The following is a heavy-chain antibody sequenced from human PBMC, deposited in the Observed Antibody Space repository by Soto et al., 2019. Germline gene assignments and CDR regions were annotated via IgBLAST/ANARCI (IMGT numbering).Heavy chain of an antibody. CDR2: ISSYGGST. Sequence: EVQLVESGGGLVQPGGSLRLSCAASGFTFSSYAMHWVRRAPGKGLEYVSVISSYGGSTYYANSVKGRFTISRDNSKNTLYLQMGSLRAEDMAVYYCARDPDSSGYYYFDYWGQGTLVTVSS. CDR3: ARDPDSSGYYYFDY. V-gene: IGHV3-64*01. D-gene: IGHD3-22*01. J-gene: IGHJ4*02. CDR1: GFTFSSYA.